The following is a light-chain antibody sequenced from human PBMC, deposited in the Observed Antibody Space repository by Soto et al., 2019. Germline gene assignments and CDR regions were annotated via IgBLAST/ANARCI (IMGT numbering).Light chain of an antibody. Sequence: QSALAEPACVSVSPGQSITISCTGTSSDVGGYNYVSWYQQHPGKAPKLMIYEVSNRPSGVSNRFSGSKSGNTASLTISGLQAEDEADYYCSSYTSSSTSYVFGTGTKVTVL. CDR1: SSDVGGYNY. J-gene: IGLJ1*01. CDR3: SSYTSSSTSYV. CDR2: EVS. V-gene: IGLV2-14*01.